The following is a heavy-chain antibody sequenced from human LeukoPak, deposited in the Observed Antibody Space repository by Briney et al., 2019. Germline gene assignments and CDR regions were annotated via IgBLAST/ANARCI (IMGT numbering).Heavy chain of an antibody. D-gene: IGHD3-10*01. CDR2: IYDSGST. V-gene: IGHV4-39*01. J-gene: IGHJ5*02. CDR1: GGSIRSSYYY. CDR3: ARHYGP. Sequence: PSETLSLTCTVSGGSIRSSYYYWGWIRQPPGRGREWIGSIYDSGSTYYNPSLKSRVPIPVDTSKNQPSRKLNSVTAADTAVYYCARHYGPWGQETLVTVSS.